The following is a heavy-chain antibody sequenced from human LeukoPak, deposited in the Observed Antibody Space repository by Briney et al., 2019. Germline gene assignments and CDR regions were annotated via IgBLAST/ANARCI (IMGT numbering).Heavy chain of an antibody. D-gene: IGHD2-2*01. CDR3: AKARGYCSSTSCSKGGYFDY. Sequence: TGGSLRLSCAASGFTVSSNYMSWVRQAPGKGLEWVSAISGSGGSTYYADSVKGRFTISRDNSKNTLYLQMNSLRAEDTAVYYCAKARGYCSSTSCSKGGYFDYWGQGTLVTVSS. CDR1: GFTVSSNY. J-gene: IGHJ4*02. V-gene: IGHV3-23*01. CDR2: ISGSGGST.